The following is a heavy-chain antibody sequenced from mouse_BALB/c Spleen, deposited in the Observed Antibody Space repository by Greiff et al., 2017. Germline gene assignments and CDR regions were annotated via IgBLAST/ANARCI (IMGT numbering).Heavy chain of an antibody. J-gene: IGHJ3*01. D-gene: IGHD2-4*01. CDR1: GFSLTSYD. Sequence: QVQLQQSGPGLVAPSQSLSITCTVSGFSLTSYDISWIRRPPGKGLEWLGVIWTGGGTNYNSAFMSRLSISKDNSKSQVFLKMNSLQTDDTAIYYCVRDHMITTKAWFAYWGQGTLVTVSA. CDR2: IWTGGGT. V-gene: IGHV2-9-2*01. CDR3: VRDHMITTKAWFAY.